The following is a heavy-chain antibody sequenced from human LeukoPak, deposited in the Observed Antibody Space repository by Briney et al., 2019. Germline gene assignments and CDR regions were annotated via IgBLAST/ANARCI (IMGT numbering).Heavy chain of an antibody. CDR1: GGSISSYY. J-gene: IGHJ2*01. CDR3: AREKPERGYYYDSSGYYGYFDL. V-gene: IGHV4-59*01. D-gene: IGHD3-22*01. Sequence: PSETLSLTCTVSGGSISSYYWSWIRQPPGKRLEWIGYIYYSGSTNYNPSLKSRVTISVDTSKNQFSLKLSSVTAADTAVYYCAREKPERGYYYDSSGYYGYFDLWGRGTLVTVSS. CDR2: IYYSGST.